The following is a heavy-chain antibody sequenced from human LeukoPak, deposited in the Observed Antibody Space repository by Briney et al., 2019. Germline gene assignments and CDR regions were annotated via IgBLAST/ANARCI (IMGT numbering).Heavy chain of an antibody. CDR1: GFTFSSYG. CDR3: ARDSPLYDSSGYLDY. J-gene: IGHJ4*02. D-gene: IGHD3-22*01. V-gene: IGHV3-33*01. CDR2: IWYDGSNK. Sequence: GGSLRLSGAASGFTFSSYGMHWVRQAPGKGLEWVAVIWYDGSNKYYADSVKGRFTISRDNSKNTLYLQMNSLRAEDTAVYYCARDSPLYDSSGYLDYWGQGTLVTVSS.